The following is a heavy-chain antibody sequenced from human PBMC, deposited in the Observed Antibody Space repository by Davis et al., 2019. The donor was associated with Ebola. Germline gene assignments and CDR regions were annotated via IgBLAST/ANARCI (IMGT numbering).Heavy chain of an antibody. V-gene: IGHV3-23*01. J-gene: IGHJ4*02. Sequence: GESLKISCAASGFTFSSYAMSWVRQAPGKGLEWVSAIITGGSTYYADSVKGRFTISRDSSKTTLFLQMNSLGAEDTALYYCAKSYGVTSGYFDLWGQGTQVTVSS. D-gene: IGHD3-16*01. CDR1: GFTFSSYA. CDR3: AKSYGVTSGYFDL. CDR2: IITGGST.